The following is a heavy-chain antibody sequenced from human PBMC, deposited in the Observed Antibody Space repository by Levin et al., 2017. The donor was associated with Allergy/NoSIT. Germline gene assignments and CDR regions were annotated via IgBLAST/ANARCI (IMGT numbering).Heavy chain of an antibody. CDR3: AGDSGWYDY. V-gene: IGHV3-7*01. J-gene: IGHJ4*02. D-gene: IGHD6-19*01. CDR1: GFTFSSYW. CDR2: IKQDGSEK. Sequence: GESLKISCAASGFTFSSYWMSWVRQAPGKGLEWVANIKQDGSEKYYVDSVKGRFTISRDNAKNSLYLQMNSLRAEDTAVYYCAGDSGWYDYWGQGTLVTVSS.